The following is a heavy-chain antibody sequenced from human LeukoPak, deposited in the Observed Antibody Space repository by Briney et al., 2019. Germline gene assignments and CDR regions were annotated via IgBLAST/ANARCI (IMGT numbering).Heavy chain of an antibody. J-gene: IGHJ4*02. Sequence: GGSLRLSCVTYGITFSNYYMHVVRQVPGEGLVCVSHIIQDGSVTSYADSAKGRFTISRDNAKNTVYLQLNNLRAEDTAVYYCATDDYRGLGYWGQGTLVTVSS. CDR3: ATDDYRGLGY. V-gene: IGHV3-74*01. CDR1: GITFSNYY. CDR2: IIQDGSVT. D-gene: IGHD3-16*01.